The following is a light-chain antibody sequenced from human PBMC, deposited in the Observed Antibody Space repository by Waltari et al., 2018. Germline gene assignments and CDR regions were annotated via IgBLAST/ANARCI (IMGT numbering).Light chain of an antibody. CDR1: QSVSSD. CDR2: EAS. Sequence: EIVMTQSPGTLSVSPGERATLSCRASQSVSSDLAGYQQKPGQAPRGLLYEASTRATGIPARLSGSGSWTAFTLTISSLQHADYGLYYCQLYTNWPPLTFGGGTKVEIK. CDR3: QLYTNWPPLT. J-gene: IGKJ4*01. V-gene: IGKV3-15*01.